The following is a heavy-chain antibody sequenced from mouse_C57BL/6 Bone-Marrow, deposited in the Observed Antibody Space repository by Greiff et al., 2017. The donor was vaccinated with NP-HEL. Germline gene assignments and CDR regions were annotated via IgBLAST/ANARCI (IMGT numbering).Heavy chain of an antibody. CDR2: IHPNSGST. D-gene: IGHD2-10*02. Sequence: QVQLQQPGAELVKPGASVKLSCKASGYTFTSYWMHWVKQRPGQGLEWIGMIHPNSGSTNYNEKFKSKATLTVDKSSSTAYMQLSSLTSEDSAVYYSARGRYGNFDYYAMDYWGQGTSVTVSS. CDR3: ARGRYGNFDYYAMDY. V-gene: IGHV1-64*01. CDR1: GYTFTSYW. J-gene: IGHJ4*01.